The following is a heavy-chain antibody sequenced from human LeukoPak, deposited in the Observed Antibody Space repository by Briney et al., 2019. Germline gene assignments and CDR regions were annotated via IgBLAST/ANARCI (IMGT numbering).Heavy chain of an antibody. J-gene: IGHJ5*02. CDR3: ARGSDIVATIWFDP. CDR1: GGSIRSSYYY. D-gene: IGHD5-12*01. CDR2: IYDSGST. V-gene: IGHV4-39*07. Sequence: PSETLSLTCTVSGGSIRSSYYYWGWIRQPPGKGLEWIGSIYDSGSTYYNPSLKSRVTISGDTSKNQFSLKLSSVTAADTAVYYCARGSDIVATIWFDPWGQGILVTVSS.